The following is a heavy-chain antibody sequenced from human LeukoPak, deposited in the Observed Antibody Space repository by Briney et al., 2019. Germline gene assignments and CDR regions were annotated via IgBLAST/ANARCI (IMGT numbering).Heavy chain of an antibody. J-gene: IGHJ5*02. CDR2: IYYSGNT. CDR1: GGSISSYY. V-gene: IGHV4-59*12. CDR3: ARLPHIWFGELFGVFSFSFDP. D-gene: IGHD3-10*01. Sequence: SETLSLTCTVSGGSISSYYWSWIRQPPGKGLEWIGYIYYSGNTYYNASLKSRVTISVDTSKNQFSLKLSSVTAADTAVYYCARLPHIWFGELFGVFSFSFDPWGQGTLVTVSS.